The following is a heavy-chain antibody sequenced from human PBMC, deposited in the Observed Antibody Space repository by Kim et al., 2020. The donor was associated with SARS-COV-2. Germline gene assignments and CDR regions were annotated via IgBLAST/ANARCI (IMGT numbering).Heavy chain of an antibody. D-gene: IGHD2-15*01. Sequence: TSYADSVKGRFTISRDNAKNTLYQQMNSLRAEDTAVYYCVRLVVAAPFDFWGQGTLVTVSS. CDR2: T. J-gene: IGHJ4*02. V-gene: IGHV3-74*01. CDR3: VRLVVAAPFDF.